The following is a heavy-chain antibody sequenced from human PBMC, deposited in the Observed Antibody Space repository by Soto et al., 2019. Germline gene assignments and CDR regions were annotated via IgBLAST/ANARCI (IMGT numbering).Heavy chain of an antibody. Sequence: LQLMSVTCSVGDDSISSYDWSWIRQPPGKRLEWIGYIYYSGSTNYNPSLKSRVTISVDTSKNQFSLKLSSMTAADTAVYYCARQSFWSGYYKAGDMDVWGKGTTLTVSS. V-gene: IGHV4-59*08. CDR1: DDSISSYD. J-gene: IGHJ6*03. CDR3: ARQSFWSGYYKAGDMDV. D-gene: IGHD3-3*01. CDR2: IYYSGST.